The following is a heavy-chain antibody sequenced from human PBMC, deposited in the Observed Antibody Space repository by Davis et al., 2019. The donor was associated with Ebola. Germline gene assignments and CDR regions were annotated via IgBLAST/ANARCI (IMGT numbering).Heavy chain of an antibody. Sequence: GESLKISCAASGFTFSSYAMGWVRQAPGKGLEWVSAISGSGGSTYYADSVKGRFTISRDNSKNTLYLQMNSLRAEDTAVYYCARVGVYSSSLGRYYYYYMDVWGKGTTVTVSS. CDR3: ARVGVYSSSLGRYYYYYMDV. CDR2: ISGSGGST. V-gene: IGHV3-23*01. CDR1: GFTFSSYA. J-gene: IGHJ6*03. D-gene: IGHD6-6*01.